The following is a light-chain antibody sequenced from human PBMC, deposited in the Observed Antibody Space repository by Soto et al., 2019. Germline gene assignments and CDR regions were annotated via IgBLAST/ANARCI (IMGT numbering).Light chain of an antibody. CDR1: ISDVVNYNY. V-gene: IGLV2-14*01. CDR2: QVS. CDR3: SSYTTSSTLYV. Sequence: QCLRTQPAYVSGSPGQSNTISCTGTISDVVNYNYVSWYQQHPGKAPQLMIFQVSNRASGVSNRFSGSKSGDTASLTISGLQAEDEADYYCSSYTTSSTLYVFGTGTKVTVL. J-gene: IGLJ1*01.